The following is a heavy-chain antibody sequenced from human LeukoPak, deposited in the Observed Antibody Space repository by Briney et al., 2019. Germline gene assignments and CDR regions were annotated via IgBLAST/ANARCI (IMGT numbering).Heavy chain of an antibody. Sequence: PSETLSLTCTVSGGSLSSFYWTWIRQPPGKGLEWIGYIFYTGSTSYNPSLKSRVTISVDTSKNQFSLKLSSVTAADTAVYYCARGYSGSWLLNWFDPWGQGSLVTVSS. J-gene: IGHJ5*02. CDR1: GGSLSSFY. D-gene: IGHD6-13*01. CDR3: ARGYSGSWLLNWFDP. V-gene: IGHV4-59*08. CDR2: IFYTGST.